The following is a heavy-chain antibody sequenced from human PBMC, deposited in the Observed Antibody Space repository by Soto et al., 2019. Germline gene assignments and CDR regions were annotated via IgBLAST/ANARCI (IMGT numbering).Heavy chain of an antibody. Sequence: SETLSLTCTVSCGSISSSSYYWGWIRQPPGKGLEWIGSIYYSGSTYYNPSLKSRVTISVDTSKNQFSLKLSSVTAADTAVYYCARHGYCSSTSCYYFDYWGQGTLVTVSS. CDR1: CGSISSSSYY. CDR2: IYYSGST. J-gene: IGHJ4*02. V-gene: IGHV4-39*01. D-gene: IGHD2-2*03. CDR3: ARHGYCSSTSCYYFDY.